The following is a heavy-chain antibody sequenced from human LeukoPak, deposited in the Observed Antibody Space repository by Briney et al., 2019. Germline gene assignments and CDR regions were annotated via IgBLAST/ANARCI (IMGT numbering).Heavy chain of an antibody. CDR1: GYIFINYY. CDR3: ARDVAREFDY. CDR2: INPSDGNT. Sequence: ASVKVSCKASGYIFINYYIHWVRQAPGQGLEWMGVINPSDGNTNYAQKYQDRVTMTRDTSKWTVYMQLSSMRSDDTAGYYGARDVAREFDYWGQGTLVTVSS. J-gene: IGHJ4*02. V-gene: IGHV1-46*01.